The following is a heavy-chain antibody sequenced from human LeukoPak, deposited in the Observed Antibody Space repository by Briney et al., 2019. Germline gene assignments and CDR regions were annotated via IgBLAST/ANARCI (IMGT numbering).Heavy chain of an antibody. D-gene: IGHD6-13*01. V-gene: IGHV1-8*01. CDR3: ARELVLSSSWYGIDY. CDR2: MNPNSGNT. Sequence: ASVKVSCKASGYTFTSYDINWVRQATGQGLEWMGWMNPNSGNTGYAQKFQGRVTMTRDTSISTAYMELSSLRSDDTAVYYCARELVLSSSWYGIDYWGQGTLVTVSS. J-gene: IGHJ4*02. CDR1: GYTFTSYD.